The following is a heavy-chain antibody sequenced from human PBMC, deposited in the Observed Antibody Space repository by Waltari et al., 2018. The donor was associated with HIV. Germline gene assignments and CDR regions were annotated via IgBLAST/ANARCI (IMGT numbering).Heavy chain of an antibody. Sequence: QLQLQESGPGLVKSSETLSLICNVSGGSISSSSYYWGWIRQPPGKGLEWIGSFYYSGDTYPNPSLKSRVTISADTSNNYFSLKVRSVTDADTAMYYCARRSAAGTNQAFDHWGQGTLVTVSS. CDR3: ARRSAAGTNQAFDH. CDR1: GGSISSSSYY. J-gene: IGHJ4*02. CDR2: FYYSGDT. D-gene: IGHD6-13*01. V-gene: IGHV4-39*02.